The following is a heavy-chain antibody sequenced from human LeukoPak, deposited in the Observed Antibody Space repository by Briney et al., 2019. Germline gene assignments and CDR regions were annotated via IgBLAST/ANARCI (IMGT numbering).Heavy chain of an antibody. D-gene: IGHD6-19*01. CDR2: ISASTGHT. Sequence: GGSLRLSCAASGFTFSSYAMSWVRQAPGKGLEWVSGISASTGHTYYADSVKGRFTISRDNSKNTLYLQMNSLRAEDTAVYYCARVGSSGWYVDYWGQGTLVTVSS. J-gene: IGHJ4*02. V-gene: IGHV3-23*01. CDR3: ARVGSSGWYVDY. CDR1: GFTFSSYA.